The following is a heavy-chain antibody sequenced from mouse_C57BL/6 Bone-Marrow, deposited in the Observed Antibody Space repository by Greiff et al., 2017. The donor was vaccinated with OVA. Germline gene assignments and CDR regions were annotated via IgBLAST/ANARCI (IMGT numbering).Heavy chain of an antibody. V-gene: IGHV2-5*01. CDR1: GFSLTSYG. CDR2: IWRGGST. CDR3: AKWGAHYGNNYDYAMDY. J-gene: IGHJ4*01. Sequence: VTLVESGPGLVQPSQSLSITCTVSGFSLTSYGVHWVRQSPGKGLEWLGVIWRGGSTDYNAPFMSRLSITKDNTKNQVFFNMNSLQADDTAIYYCAKWGAHYGNNYDYAMDYWGQGTSVTVSS. D-gene: IGHD1-1*01.